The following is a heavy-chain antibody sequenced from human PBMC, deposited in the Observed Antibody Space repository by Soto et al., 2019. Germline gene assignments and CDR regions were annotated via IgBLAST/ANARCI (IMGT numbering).Heavy chain of an antibody. J-gene: IGHJ5*02. CDR3: AKDSGYTYGYFRWFDP. Sequence: QVHLQESGPRLVKPPETLSLTCTVSGGSISNYYWSWIRQPPGRGLEWIGHIFYSGSTNYNPALKLLVTISGDSSKSQLSLKLSSVTAADTAVYYCAKDSGYTYGYFRWFDPWGQGTLVTVSS. V-gene: IGHV4-59*01. CDR1: GGSISNYY. CDR2: IFYSGST. D-gene: IGHD5-18*01.